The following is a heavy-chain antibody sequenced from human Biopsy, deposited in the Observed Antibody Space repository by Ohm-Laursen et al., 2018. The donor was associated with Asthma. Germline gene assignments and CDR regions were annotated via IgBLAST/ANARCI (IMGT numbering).Heavy chain of an antibody. CDR2: VTYDGVSQ. V-gene: IGHV3-30*03. D-gene: IGHD2-8*01. J-gene: IGHJ6*02. CDR3: ARERAGVLGSYNGMDV. Sequence: SLRLSCAASGFTFSNYGMHWVRQVAGKGLDWVAVVTYDGVSQYYAESVKGRFTISRDNSRNTLNLQMNSVRPDDTAVYFCARERAGVLGSYNGMDVWGQGTTVTVSS. CDR1: GFTFSNYG.